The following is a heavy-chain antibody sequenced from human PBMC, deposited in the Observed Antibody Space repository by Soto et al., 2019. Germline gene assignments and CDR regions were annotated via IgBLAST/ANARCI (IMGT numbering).Heavy chain of an antibody. CDR3: ARVDVVVAADAFDI. CDR2: IYYDGSNE. V-gene: IGHV3-33*01. D-gene: IGHD2-15*01. Sequence: QVQLVESGGGVVQPGRSLRLSCAASEFTFSNFGMHWVGQAPGKGLEWVAVIYYDGSNEYYADSVKGRFTISRDNSKNTLYLQMNSLRAEDTAVYYCARVDVVVAADAFDIWGQGTMVTVSS. J-gene: IGHJ3*02. CDR1: EFTFSNFG.